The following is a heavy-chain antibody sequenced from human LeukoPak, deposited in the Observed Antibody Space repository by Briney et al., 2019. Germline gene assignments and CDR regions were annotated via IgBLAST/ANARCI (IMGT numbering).Heavy chain of an antibody. CDR3: ARRYTASPGERFDY. J-gene: IGHJ4*02. Sequence: PSETLSLTCTVSGGSVSRDNYYWTWIRQAPWKGLEGIGYVYYSGSTNYNPSLKSRVTISLDTSKNQVSLKLSSVTAADTAVYYCARRYTASPGERFDYWGQGTLVTVSS. CDR2: VYYSGST. D-gene: IGHD2-2*02. CDR1: GGSVSRDNYY. V-gene: IGHV4-61*01.